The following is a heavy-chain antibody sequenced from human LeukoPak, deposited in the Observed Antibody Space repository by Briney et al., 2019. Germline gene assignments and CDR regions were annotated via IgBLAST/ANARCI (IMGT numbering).Heavy chain of an antibody. Sequence: PGGSPRLSCAASGFTVSSNYMSWVRQAPGKGLEWVSVIYSGGSTYYADSVKGRFTISRDNSKNTLYLQMNSLRAEDTAVYYCARVVGSGWSRFDYWGQGTLVTVSS. CDR2: IYSGGST. J-gene: IGHJ4*02. D-gene: IGHD6-19*01. CDR1: GFTVSSNY. V-gene: IGHV3-66*01. CDR3: ARVVGSGWSRFDY.